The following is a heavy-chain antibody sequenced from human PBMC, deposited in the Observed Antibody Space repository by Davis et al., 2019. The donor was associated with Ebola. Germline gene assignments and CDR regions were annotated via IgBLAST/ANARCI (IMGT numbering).Heavy chain of an antibody. CDR3: ARDIAVAPLPY. Sequence: ASVKVSCKASGYTFTSYYMHWVRQAPGQGLEWMGWISAYNGNTNYAQKLQGRVTMTTDTSTSTAYMELRSLRSDDTAVYYCARDIAVAPLPYWGQGTLVTVSS. V-gene: IGHV1-18*04. J-gene: IGHJ4*02. CDR2: ISAYNGNT. CDR1: GYTFTSYY. D-gene: IGHD6-19*01.